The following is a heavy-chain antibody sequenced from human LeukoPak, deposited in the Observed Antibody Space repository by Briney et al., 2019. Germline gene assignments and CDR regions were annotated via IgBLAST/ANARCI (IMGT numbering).Heavy chain of an antibody. D-gene: IGHD5-12*01. Sequence: GGSLRLSCAASGFTFSNYWMSWVRQAPGKGLEWVAHINQDGSEEHYMDSVKARFIISRDNAKNSLSLQMDSLRAEDTAVYYCVRDGGISGYDLLDYWGQGTLVTVSS. CDR2: INQDGSEE. J-gene: IGHJ4*02. CDR3: VRDGGISGYDLLDY. V-gene: IGHV3-7*01. CDR1: GFTFSNYW.